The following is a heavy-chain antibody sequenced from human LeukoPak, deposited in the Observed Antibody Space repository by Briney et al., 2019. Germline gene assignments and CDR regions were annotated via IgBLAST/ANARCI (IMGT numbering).Heavy chain of an antibody. CDR3: ARAVASNWFDP. D-gene: IGHD4-23*01. Sequence: GGSLRLSCAASGFTFSAYWMSWVSQAQGKGLEWVANIKEDAGEKQYVDSVKGRFTISRDNAKNSLYLQMNSLSAEDTAVFYCARAVASNWFDPWGQGTLVTVSS. CDR2: IKEDAGEK. J-gene: IGHJ5*02. CDR1: GFTFSAYW. V-gene: IGHV3-7*01.